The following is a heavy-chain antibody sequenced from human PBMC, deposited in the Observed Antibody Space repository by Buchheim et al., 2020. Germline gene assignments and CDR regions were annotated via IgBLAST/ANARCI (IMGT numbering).Heavy chain of an antibody. CDR3: ARGGEYYYGSGSHTGYYYGMDV. D-gene: IGHD3-10*01. V-gene: IGHV1-8*02. J-gene: IGHJ6*02. CDR1: GYTFIGYY. Sequence: QVQLVQSGAEVKKPGASVKVSCKASGYTFIGYYMYWVRQAPGQGLEWMGWMNPNSGNTGYAQKFQGRVTMTRNTSISTAYMELSSLRSEDTAVYYCARGGEYYYGSGSHTGYYYGMDVWGQGTT. CDR2: MNPNSGNT.